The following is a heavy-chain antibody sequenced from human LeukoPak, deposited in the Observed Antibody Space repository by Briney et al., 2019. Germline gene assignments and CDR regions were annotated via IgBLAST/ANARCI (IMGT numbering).Heavy chain of an antibody. J-gene: IGHJ3*02. D-gene: IGHD6-13*01. CDR2: ISYSGST. Sequence: PSETLSLTCTVSGGSISSGFYYWGWIRQPPGKGLEWIGTISYSGSTYYNPSLKSRVTVSVATSNKQFSLKLSSVTAADTAVYYCARRLDSSSWYNTGAFDIWGQGTMVTVSS. CDR3: ARRLDSSSWYNTGAFDI. V-gene: IGHV4-39*07. CDR1: GGSISSGFYY.